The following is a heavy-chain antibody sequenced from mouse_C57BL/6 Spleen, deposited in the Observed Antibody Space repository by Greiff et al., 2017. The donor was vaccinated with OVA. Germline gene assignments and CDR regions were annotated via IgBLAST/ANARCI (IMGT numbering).Heavy chain of an antibody. J-gene: IGHJ2*01. Sequence: VKLQESGAELVRPGASVKLSCKASGYTFTDYYINWVKQRPGQGLEWIARIYPGSGNTYYNEKFKGKATLTAEKSSSTAYMQLSSLTSEDSAVYFCAREGFITTVVAPLFDYWGQGTTLTVSS. CDR3: AREGFITTVVAPLFDY. V-gene: IGHV1-76*01. D-gene: IGHD1-1*01. CDR1: GYTFTDYY. CDR2: IYPGSGNT.